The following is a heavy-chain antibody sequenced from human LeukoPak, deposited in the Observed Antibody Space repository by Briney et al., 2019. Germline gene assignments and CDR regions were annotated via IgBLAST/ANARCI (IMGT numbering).Heavy chain of an antibody. J-gene: IGHJ4*02. D-gene: IGHD3-22*01. CDR2: IKQDGSEK. CDR1: GFTFSSYW. CDR3: ARAPTYHCDSSGYPTVYFDY. V-gene: IGHV3-7*01. Sequence: GGSLRLSCAASGFTFSSYWMSWVRQAPGKGLEWVANIKQDGSEKYYVDSVKGRFTISRDNAKNSLYLQMNSLRAEDTAVYYCARAPTYHCDSSGYPTVYFDYWGQGTLVTVSS.